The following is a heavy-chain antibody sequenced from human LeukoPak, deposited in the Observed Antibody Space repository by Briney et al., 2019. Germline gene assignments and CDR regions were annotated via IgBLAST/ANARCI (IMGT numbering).Heavy chain of an antibody. J-gene: IGHJ4*02. CDR3: AREYCSSGTCCDPDY. Sequence: ASVKLSCKAAGYTFTTYGISWVRQAPGQGLEWMGWINTYDGNTNYVQSLQGRLTMTIDTSTSTVYMELRSLKSDDTAVYYCAREYCSSGTCCDPDYWGQGTLVTVSS. D-gene: IGHD2-2*01. CDR2: INTYDGNT. CDR1: GYTFTTYG. V-gene: IGHV1-18*01.